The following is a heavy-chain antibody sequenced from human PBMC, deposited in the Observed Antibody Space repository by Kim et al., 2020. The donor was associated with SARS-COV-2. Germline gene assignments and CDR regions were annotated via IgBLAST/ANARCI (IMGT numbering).Heavy chain of an antibody. Sequence: PSLKSRVTISVDTSKNQFSLKLSSVTAADTAVYYCARDAGGVTTVTTFDIWGQGTMVTVSS. CDR3: ARDAGGVTTVTTFDI. J-gene: IGHJ3*02. V-gene: IGHV4-31*02. D-gene: IGHD4-17*01.